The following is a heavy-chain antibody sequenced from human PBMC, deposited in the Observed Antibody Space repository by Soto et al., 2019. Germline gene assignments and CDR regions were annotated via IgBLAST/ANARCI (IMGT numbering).Heavy chain of an antibody. D-gene: IGHD4-17*01. CDR3: AKANTVTPLYYYYMDV. CDR2: ISGSGGST. V-gene: IGHV3-23*01. Sequence: PGGSLRLSCAASGFTFSSYAMSWVRQAPGKGLEWVSAISGSGGSTYYADSVKGRFTISRDNSKNTLYLQMNSLRAEDTAVYYCAKANTVTPLYYYYMDVWGKGTTVTVSS. J-gene: IGHJ6*03. CDR1: GFTFSSYA.